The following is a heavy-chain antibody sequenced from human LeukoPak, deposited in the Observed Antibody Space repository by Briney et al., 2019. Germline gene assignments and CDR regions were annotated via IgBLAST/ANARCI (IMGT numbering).Heavy chain of an antibody. D-gene: IGHD6-6*01. CDR3: ARVGGSHRAAPTDDPFEDY. CDR1: GYTFTSYG. Sequence: ASVKVSCKASGYTFTSYGISWVRQAPGQGLEWMGWISAYNGNTNYAQKLQGRVTMTTDTSTSTAYMELRSLRSDDTAVYYCARVGGSHRAAPTDDPFEDYWGQGTLVTVSS. V-gene: IGHV1-18*01. CDR2: ISAYNGNT. J-gene: IGHJ4*02.